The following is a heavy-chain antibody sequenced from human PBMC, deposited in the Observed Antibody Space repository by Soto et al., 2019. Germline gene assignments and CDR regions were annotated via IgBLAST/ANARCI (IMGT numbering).Heavy chain of an antibody. CDR1: GFTFGDYA. V-gene: IGHV3-9*01. Sequence: GGSLRLSCAASGFTFGDYAMHWVRQAPGKGLEWVSGISWNSGSIGYADSVKGRFTISRDNAKNSLYLQMNSLRAEDTALYYCAKDSRGGYDFLNGMDVWGQGTTVTVSS. CDR2: ISWNSGSI. J-gene: IGHJ6*02. D-gene: IGHD3-9*01. CDR3: AKDSRGGYDFLNGMDV.